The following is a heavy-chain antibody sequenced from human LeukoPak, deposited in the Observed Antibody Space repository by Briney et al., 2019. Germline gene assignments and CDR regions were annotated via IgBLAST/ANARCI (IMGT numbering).Heavy chain of an antibody. CDR1: GGSISSGDYY. D-gene: IGHD4-17*01. V-gene: IGHV4-31*03. CDR3: ARDYGNNWFDP. CDR2: IYYSGDT. Sequence: SETLSLTGTVSGGSISSGDYYWSWIRQHPGKGLEWIGYIYYSGDTYYNPSPRSRVSISLDTSKNQFSLKLSSVTAADTAMYYCARDYGNNWFDPWGQGTLVTVSA. J-gene: IGHJ5*02.